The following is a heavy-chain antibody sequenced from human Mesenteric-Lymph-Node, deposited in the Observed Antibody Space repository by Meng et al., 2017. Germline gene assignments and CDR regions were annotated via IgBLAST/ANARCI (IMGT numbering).Heavy chain of an antibody. Sequence: GSLRLSCTVSGGSVNSGSYYWGWIRQPPGKGLEWIASITYGGSTYYKPSHKGRVTMSADTSKNQFSLKLSSVTAADTAVYYCATVRFYYDSTFDYWGQGTLVTVSS. CDR1: GGSVNSGSYY. CDR3: ATVRFYYDSTFDY. D-gene: IGHD3-22*01. J-gene: IGHJ4*02. V-gene: IGHV4-39*07. CDR2: ITYGGST.